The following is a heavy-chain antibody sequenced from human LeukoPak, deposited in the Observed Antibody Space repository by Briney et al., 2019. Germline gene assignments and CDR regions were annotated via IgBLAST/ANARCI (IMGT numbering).Heavy chain of an antibody. CDR2: IKQDGSAK. CDR3: ARGRWSSSGYQDY. J-gene: IGHJ4*02. V-gene: IGHV3-7*03. CDR1: GFTLRTYW. Sequence: GGSLRLSCEASGFTLRTYWMSWVRQAPGKGLEWVANIKQDGSAKYYVDSVKGRFTISRDNARNSLYLQMNSLRVEDTAMYYCARGRWSSSGYQDYWGRGTLVTVSS. D-gene: IGHD3-22*01.